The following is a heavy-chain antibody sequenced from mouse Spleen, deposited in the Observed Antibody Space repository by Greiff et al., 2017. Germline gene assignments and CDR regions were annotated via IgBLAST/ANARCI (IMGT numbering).Heavy chain of an antibody. J-gene: IGHJ3*01. D-gene: IGHD1-1*01. Sequence: VQLQQSGPELVKPGASVKISCKASGYTFTDYYMNWVKQSHGKSLEWIGDINPNNGGTSYNQKFKGKATLTVDKSSSTAYMELRSLTSEDSAVYYCARGTYGSSPFAYWGQGTLVTVSA. CDR2: INPNNGGT. V-gene: IGHV1-26*01. CDR3: ARGTYGSSPFAY. CDR1: GYTFTDYY.